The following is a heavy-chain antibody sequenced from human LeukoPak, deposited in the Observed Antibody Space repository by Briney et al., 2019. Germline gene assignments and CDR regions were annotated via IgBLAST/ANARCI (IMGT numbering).Heavy chain of an antibody. D-gene: IGHD6-13*01. V-gene: IGHV1-46*01. CDR3: ARPARLAAAGTGGWFDP. Sequence: ASVKVSCKASGYTFISYYMYWVRQAPGQGLEWMGIINPSGGSTSYAQKFQGRVTMTRDTSTSTVYMELSSLRSEDTAVYYCARPARLAAAGTGGWFDPWGQGTLVTVSS. J-gene: IGHJ5*02. CDR1: GYTFISYY. CDR2: INPSGGST.